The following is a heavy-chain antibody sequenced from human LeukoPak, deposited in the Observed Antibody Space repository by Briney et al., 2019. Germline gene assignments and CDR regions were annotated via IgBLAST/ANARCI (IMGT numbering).Heavy chain of an antibody. CDR1: GFTFSSYE. J-gene: IGHJ4*02. V-gene: IGHV3-48*03. CDR2: ISSSGSSI. D-gene: IGHD5-24*01. Sequence: PGESLRLSCAASGFTFSSYEMSWVRQAPGKGLEWVSYISSSGSSIYYADSVKGRFTISRDNAKNSLYLQMNSLRAEDTAVYYCVRKNGRDGYNLITTPYWGQGTLVTVSS. CDR3: VRKNGRDGYNLITTPY.